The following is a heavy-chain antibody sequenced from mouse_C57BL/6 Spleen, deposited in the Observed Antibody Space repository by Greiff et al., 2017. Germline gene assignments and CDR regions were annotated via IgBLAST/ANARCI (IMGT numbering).Heavy chain of an antibody. CDR1: GYTFTDYY. D-gene: IGHD5-1*01. J-gene: IGHJ4*01. CDR2: IYPGSGNT. CDR3: ARKYTYAMDY. Sequence: VQLQQSGAELVRPGASVKLSCKASGYTFTDYYINWVKQRPGQGLEWIARIYPGSGNTYYNEKFKGKATLTAEKSSSTAYMQLSSLTSEDSAVYFCARKYTYAMDYWGQGTSVTVSS. V-gene: IGHV1-76*01.